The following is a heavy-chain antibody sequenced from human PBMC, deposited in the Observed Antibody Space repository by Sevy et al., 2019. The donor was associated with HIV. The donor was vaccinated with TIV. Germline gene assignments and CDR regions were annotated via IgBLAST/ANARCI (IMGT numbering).Heavy chain of an antibody. J-gene: IGHJ6*02. CDR1: GFTFSSYA. D-gene: IGHD3-3*01. Sequence: GGSLRLSCAASGFTFSSYAMSGVRQAPGKGLEWVSAISGSSGSTYYADSVKGRFTISRDNSKNTLYLQMNSLRAEDTAVYYCAKADYDFWSGYMGYYYYGMDVWGQGTTVTVSS. CDR3: AKADYDFWSGYMGYYYYGMDV. V-gene: IGHV3-23*01. CDR2: ISGSSGST.